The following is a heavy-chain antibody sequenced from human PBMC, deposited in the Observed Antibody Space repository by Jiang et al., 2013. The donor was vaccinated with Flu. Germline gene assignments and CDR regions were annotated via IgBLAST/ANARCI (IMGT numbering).Heavy chain of an antibody. CDR3: ARDPYEFGYGAFDI. CDR2: IKQDGSDK. V-gene: IGHV3-7*03. D-gene: IGHD2-15*01. J-gene: IGHJ3*02. Sequence: IKQDGSDKHYVDSVKGRFTVSRDNAKSSLYLEMSSLRVEDTAVYYCARDPYEFGYGAFDIWGQGTVVRVSS.